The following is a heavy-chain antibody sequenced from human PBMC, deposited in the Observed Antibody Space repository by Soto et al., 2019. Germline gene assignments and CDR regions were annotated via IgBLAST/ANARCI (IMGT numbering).Heavy chain of an antibody. D-gene: IGHD6-6*01. CDR1: GYTFTGYY. J-gene: IGHJ4*02. V-gene: IGHV1-2*04. CDR3: ARSIAARPGYFDY. Sequence: ASVKVSCTASGYTFTGYYMHWVRQAPGQGLEWMGWINPNSGGTNYAQKFQGWVTMTRDTSISTAYMELCRLRSDDTAVYYCARSIAARPGYFDYWGQGTLVTVSS. CDR2: INPNSGGT.